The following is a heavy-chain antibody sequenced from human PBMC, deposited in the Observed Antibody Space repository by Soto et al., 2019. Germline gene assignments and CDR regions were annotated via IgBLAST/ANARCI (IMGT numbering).Heavy chain of an antibody. CDR1: GFTFSSYA. CDR2: ISGSGGST. J-gene: IGHJ4*02. D-gene: IGHD3-16*01. Sequence: GESLKISCAASGFTFSSYAMSWVRQAPGKGLEWVSAISGSGGSTYYADSVKGRFTISRDNSKNTLYLQMNSLRAEDTAVYYCAKGLGWGVLYFDYWGQGTLVTVSS. V-gene: IGHV3-23*01. CDR3: AKGLGWGVLYFDY.